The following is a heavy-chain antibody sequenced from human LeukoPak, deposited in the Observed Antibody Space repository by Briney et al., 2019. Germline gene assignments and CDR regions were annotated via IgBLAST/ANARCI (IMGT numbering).Heavy chain of an antibody. D-gene: IGHD4-17*01. Sequence: GGSLRLSCAASGFSFSTYSLNWVRQAPGKGLEWVSSISSSSSYIYYADSVKGRFIISRDNAKNSLSLQMNSLRAEDTAVYYCAKDFEVTTAWGQGTLVTVSS. V-gene: IGHV3-21*01. J-gene: IGHJ5*02. CDR1: GFSFSTYS. CDR2: ISSSSSYI. CDR3: AKDFEVTTA.